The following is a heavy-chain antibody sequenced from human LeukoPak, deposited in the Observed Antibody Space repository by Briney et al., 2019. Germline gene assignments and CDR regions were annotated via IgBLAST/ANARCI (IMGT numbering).Heavy chain of an antibody. V-gene: IGHV4-34*01. CDR3: ASIGYCSSTSCHGWFDP. CDR1: GGSFSGYY. D-gene: IGHD2-2*01. CDR2: INHSGNT. Sequence: PSETLSLTCAVYGGSFSGYYWSWIRQPPGKGLEWIGEINHSGNTNYNPSLKSRVTISVDTSKNQFSLKLSSVTAADTAVYYCASIGYCSSTSCHGWFDPWGQGTLVTVSS. J-gene: IGHJ5*02.